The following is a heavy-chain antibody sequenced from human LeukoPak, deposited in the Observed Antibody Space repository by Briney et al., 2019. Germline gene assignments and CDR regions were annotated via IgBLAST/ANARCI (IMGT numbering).Heavy chain of an antibody. J-gene: IGHJ4*02. V-gene: IGHV3-21*01. D-gene: IGHD3-22*01. CDR1: GFTFSSYS. CDR3: ASPLDSSGYSPDY. Sequence: GGSLRLSCAASGFTFSSYSMNWVRQAPGEGLEWVSSISSSSSYIYYADSVKGRFTISRDNAKNSLYLQMNSLRAEDTAVYYCASPLDSSGYSPDYWGQGTLVTVSS. CDR2: ISSSSSYI.